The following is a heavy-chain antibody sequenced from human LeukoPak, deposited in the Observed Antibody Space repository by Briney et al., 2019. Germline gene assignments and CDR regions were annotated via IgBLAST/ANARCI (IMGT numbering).Heavy chain of an antibody. CDR1: GFTFNSEW. V-gene: IGHV3-7*05. J-gene: IGHJ6*02. CDR3: ARGGSMDV. CDR2: IKPDGSAT. Sequence: GGSLRLSCGASGFTFNSEWMSWVRQAPGEGLEWVAIIKPDGSATSYVDSVKGRFTISRDNAENSLSLQMHSLRVEDTGVYYCARGGSMDVWGQGTAVTVSS.